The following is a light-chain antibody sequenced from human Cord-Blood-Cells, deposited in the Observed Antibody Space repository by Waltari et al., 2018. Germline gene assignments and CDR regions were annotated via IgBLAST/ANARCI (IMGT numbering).Light chain of an antibody. Sequence: DLQMTQSSSSLSASVGDRVTITCRASQSTIRYINWYPQKPGKGPKLLIYAASSLQSGVPSRFSVGVCGTEFTLSISTLQPENFATYYCQQSDSTPWTFGRGTKVEIK. CDR1: QSTIRY. CDR2: AAS. J-gene: IGKJ1*01. CDR3: QQSDSTPWT. V-gene: IGKV1-39*01.